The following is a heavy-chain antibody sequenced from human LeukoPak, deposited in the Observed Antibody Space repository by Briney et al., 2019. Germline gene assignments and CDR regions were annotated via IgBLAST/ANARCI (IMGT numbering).Heavy chain of an antibody. D-gene: IGHD2/OR15-2a*01. CDR3: ARDRSMSGWYVDL. Sequence: GGSLRLSCAASGFTFSSYGMHWVRQAPGKGLEWVAVIWYDGSNKYYPDSVQGRFTISRDNSKNTLYLQVNSLRAEDTAVYYCARDRSMSGWYVDLWGRGTLVTVSS. J-gene: IGHJ2*01. CDR2: IWYDGSNK. CDR1: GFTFSSYG. V-gene: IGHV3-33*01.